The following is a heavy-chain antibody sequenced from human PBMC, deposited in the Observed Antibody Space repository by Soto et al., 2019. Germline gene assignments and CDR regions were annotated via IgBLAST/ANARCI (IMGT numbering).Heavy chain of an antibody. J-gene: IGHJ6*02. V-gene: IGHV3-21*01. CDR3: AKDYRYSSSSSYYYYYYGMDV. Sequence: GGSLRLSCAASGVPFSSYSMNWVRQAPGKGLEWVSSISSSSSYIYYADSVKGRFTISRDKAKNALYLQMNSLRAEDTAVYYCAKDYRYSSSSSYYYYYYGMDVWGQGTTVTVYS. CDR1: GVPFSSYS. CDR2: ISSSSSYI. D-gene: IGHD6-13*01.